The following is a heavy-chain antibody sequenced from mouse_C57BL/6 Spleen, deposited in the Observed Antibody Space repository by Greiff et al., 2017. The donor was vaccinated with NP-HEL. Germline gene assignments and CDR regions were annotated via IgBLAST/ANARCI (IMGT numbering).Heavy chain of an antibody. J-gene: IGHJ3*01. V-gene: IGHV14-1*01. CDR3: TTRGWFFWVWY. CDR2: IDPEDVDT. CDR1: GFNIKDYY. Sequence: EVMLLESGAELVRPGASVKLSCTASGFNIKDYYMHWVKQRPEQGLEWIGRIDPEDVDTAYAPKFQGKATMTADTSSNTAYLQLSSLTSEDTAVYYCTTRGWFFWVWYWGQGTLVTVSA. D-gene: IGHD2-3*01.